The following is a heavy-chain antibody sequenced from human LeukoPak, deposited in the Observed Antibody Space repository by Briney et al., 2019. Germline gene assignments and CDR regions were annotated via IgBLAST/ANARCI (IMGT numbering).Heavy chain of an antibody. CDR2: IYDSGST. Sequence: SETLSLTCTVSGGSISSYYWSWIRQPPGKGLEWIGYIYDSGSTSYNPSLKSRVTISLDTSKNQFSLKLSSVTAADTAVYYCARVYHYYGMDVWGQGTTVTVSS. D-gene: IGHD2/OR15-2a*01. CDR3: ARVYHYYGMDV. CDR1: GGSISSYY. V-gene: IGHV4-59*01. J-gene: IGHJ6*02.